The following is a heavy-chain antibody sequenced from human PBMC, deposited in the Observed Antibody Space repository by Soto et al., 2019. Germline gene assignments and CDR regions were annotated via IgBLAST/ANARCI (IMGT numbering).Heavy chain of an antibody. V-gene: IGHV4-4*07. Sequence: PSETLSLTCNVSGGSIRSYYWSWIRQPAGKPLEWIGRIYTTGSTNYNPSLKSRVTMSIDTSKSQSSLKVSSVTAADTAVYYCAREGASGFGMDVWGQGTTVTASS. CDR1: GGSIRSYY. J-gene: IGHJ6*02. CDR3: AREGASGFGMDV. D-gene: IGHD1-26*01. CDR2: IYTTGST.